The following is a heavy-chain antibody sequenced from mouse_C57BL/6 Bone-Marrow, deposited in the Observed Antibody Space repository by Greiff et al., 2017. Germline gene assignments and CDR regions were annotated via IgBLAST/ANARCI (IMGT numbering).Heavy chain of an antibody. V-gene: IGHV5-6*02. CDR2: ISSGGSYT. Sequence: EVKLVDSGGDLVKPGGSLKLSCAASGFTFSSYGMSWVRQTPDKRLEWVATISSGGSYTYYPDSVKGRFTISRDKAKNTRYLQMSRLTSEDTAMYYCARRGDGRGWYFDVWDTGTTATVSS. CDR3: ARRGDGRGWYFDV. J-gene: IGHJ1*03. CDR1: GFTFSSYG.